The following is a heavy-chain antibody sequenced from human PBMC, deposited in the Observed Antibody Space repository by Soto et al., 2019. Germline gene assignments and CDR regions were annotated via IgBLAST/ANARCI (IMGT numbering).Heavy chain of an antibody. V-gene: IGHV3-30*03. D-gene: IGHD3-10*01. CDR1: GFTFSTYG. Sequence: GGSLRLSCVASGFTFSTYGMHWVRQAPGKGLEWVAAILNDGSIQSYGASVKGRFTISRDNSKNTLYLQMSSLRPDDTAVYYCATRRAYYYGTFWGPGTLVTVSS. CDR3: ATRRAYYYGTF. CDR2: ILNDGSIQ. J-gene: IGHJ4*02.